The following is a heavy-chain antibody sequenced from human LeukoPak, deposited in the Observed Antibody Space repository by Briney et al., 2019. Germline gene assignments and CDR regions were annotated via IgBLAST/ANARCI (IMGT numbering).Heavy chain of an antibody. J-gene: IGHJ4*02. D-gene: IGHD1-26*01. V-gene: IGHV3-23*01. Sequence: GGSLRLSCAASGFTFSNYAMSWVRQAPGKGLEWVSTITDSGGTTSYADSVKGRFTISRDNSKNTLYLQMNTLRAEDMAVYYCAKLWRGSHPRYFDHWGQGTLVTVSS. CDR3: AKLWRGSHPRYFDH. CDR2: ITDSGGTT. CDR1: GFTFSNYA.